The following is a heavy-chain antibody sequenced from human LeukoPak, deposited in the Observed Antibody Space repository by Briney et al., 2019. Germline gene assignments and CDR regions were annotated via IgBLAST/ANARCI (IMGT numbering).Heavy chain of an antibody. CDR2: IRYDGSNK. Sequence: GGSLRLSCAASGFTFSSYGMPWVRQAPGKGLEWVAFIRYDGSNKYYADSVKGRFTISRDNSKNTLYLQMNSLRAEDTAVYYCAKGGLVDYWSGYLLPDYWGQGTLVTVSS. CDR3: AKGGLVDYWSGYLLPDY. CDR1: GFTFSSYG. J-gene: IGHJ4*02. V-gene: IGHV3-30*02. D-gene: IGHD3-3*01.